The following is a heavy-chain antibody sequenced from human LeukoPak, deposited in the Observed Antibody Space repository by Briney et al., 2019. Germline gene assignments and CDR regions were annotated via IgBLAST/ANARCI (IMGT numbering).Heavy chain of an antibody. V-gene: IGHV3-21*01. CDR3: ARDRGRKYSSSGYFDY. CDR1: GFTFSSYS. D-gene: IGHD6-13*01. J-gene: IGHJ4*02. CDR2: ISSSSSYI. Sequence: GGSLRLSCAASGFTFSSYSMNWVRQAPGKGLEWVSSISSSSSYIYYADSVKGRFTISRDNAKNSLYLQTNSLRAEDTAVYYCARDRGRKYSSSGYFDYWGQGTLVTVSS.